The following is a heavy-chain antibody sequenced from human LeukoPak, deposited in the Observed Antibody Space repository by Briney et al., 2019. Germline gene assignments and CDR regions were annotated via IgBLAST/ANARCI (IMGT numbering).Heavy chain of an antibody. J-gene: IGHJ5*02. D-gene: IGHD4-17*01. CDR3: AKDPHGGDGESWFDP. CDR1: GFIFSSYG. Sequence: GGSLRLSCAASGFIFSSYGMHWVRQAPDKGLEWVAFIRYDGSRKYYADSVKGRFTISRDNSKNTLYLQMNSLRAEDTAVYYCAKDPHGGDGESWFDPWGQGTLVTVSS. CDR2: IRYDGSRK. V-gene: IGHV3-30*02.